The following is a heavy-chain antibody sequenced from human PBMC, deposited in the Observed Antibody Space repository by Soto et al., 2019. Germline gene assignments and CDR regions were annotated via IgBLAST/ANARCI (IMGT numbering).Heavy chain of an antibody. V-gene: IGHV5-51*01. CDR1: GYSFTSYW. D-gene: IGHD3-9*01. CDR2: IYPGDSDT. J-gene: IGHJ3*02. CDR3: ARSNRVLRYLDWLYGAFDI. Sequence: GESLKISCKGSGYSFTSYWIGWVRQMPGKGLEWMGIIYPGDSDTRYSPSFQGQVTISADKSISTAYLQWSSLKASDTAMYYCARSNRVLRYLDWLYGAFDIWGQGTMVTVSS.